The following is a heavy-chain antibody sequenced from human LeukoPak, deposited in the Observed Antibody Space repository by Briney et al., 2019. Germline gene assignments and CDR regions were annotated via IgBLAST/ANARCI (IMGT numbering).Heavy chain of an antibody. CDR3: ARGVPPRYSGFSSRSKPSGYYQYYFDY. D-gene: IGHD3-22*01. V-gene: IGHV4-39*01. Sequence: SSETLSLTCTVSGGPISSSSYYWGWIRQPPGKGLEWIGSIYYSGSTYYNPSLKSRVTISVDTSKNQFSLKLSSVTAADAAVYYCARGVPPRYSGFSSRSKPSGYYQYYFDYWGQGTLVTVSS. CDR2: IYYSGST. J-gene: IGHJ4*02. CDR1: GGPISSSSYY.